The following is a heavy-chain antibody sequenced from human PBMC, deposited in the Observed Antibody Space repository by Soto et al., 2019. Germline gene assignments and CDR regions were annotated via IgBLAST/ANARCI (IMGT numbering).Heavy chain of an antibody. J-gene: IGHJ4*02. V-gene: IGHV1-2*04. CDR1: GYTFTGYY. CDR3: ATGLNGYLHYFDY. Sequence: ASVKVSCKASGYTFTGYYMHWVRQAPGQGLEWMGWINPNSGGTNYAQKFQGWVTMTRDTSISTAYMELSRLRSEDTAVYYCATGLNGYLHYFDYWGQGILVTVSS. D-gene: IGHD5-18*01. CDR2: INPNSGGT.